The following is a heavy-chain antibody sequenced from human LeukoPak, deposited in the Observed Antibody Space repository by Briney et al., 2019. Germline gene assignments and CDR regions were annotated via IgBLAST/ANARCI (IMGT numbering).Heavy chain of an antibody. V-gene: IGHV1-69*13. J-gene: IGHJ5*02. D-gene: IGHD3-3*01. CDR2: IIPIFGTA. Sequence: SVKVSCKASGGTFSSYAISWVRQAPGQGLEWMGGIIPIFGTANYAQKFQGRVTITADESTSTAYMELSSLRSEDTAVYYCARSDIRFLEWFTPRDNWLDPWGQGTLVTVSS. CDR1: GGTFSSYA. CDR3: ARSDIRFLEWFTPRDNWLDP.